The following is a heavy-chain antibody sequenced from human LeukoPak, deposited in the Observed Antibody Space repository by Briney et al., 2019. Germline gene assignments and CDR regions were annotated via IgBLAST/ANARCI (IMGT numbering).Heavy chain of an antibody. D-gene: IGHD1-26*01. CDR3: AALVGATGDYFDY. V-gene: IGHV4-34*01. CDR1: GGSFSGYY. CDR2: INHSGST. Sequence: SETLSLTCAVYGGSFSGYYWSWIRQPPGKGLEWIGEINHSGSTNYNPSLKSRVTISVDTSKNQFSLKLSSVTAADTAVYYCAALVGATGDYFDYWGQGTLVTVSS. J-gene: IGHJ4*02.